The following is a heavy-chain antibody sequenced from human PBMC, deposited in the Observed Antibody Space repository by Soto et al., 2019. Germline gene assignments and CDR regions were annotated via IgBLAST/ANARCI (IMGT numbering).Heavy chain of an antibody. V-gene: IGHV4-39*01. Sequence: SETLSLTCTVSGGSISSSSYYWGWIRQPPGKGLEWIGSIYYSGSTYYNPSLKSRVTISVDTSKNQFSLKLSSVTAADTAVYSCARHLAGVVIISTGIDYWGQGTLGTISS. CDR2: IYYSGST. CDR1: GGSISSSSYY. J-gene: IGHJ4*02. CDR3: ARHLAGVVIISTGIDY. D-gene: IGHD3-3*01.